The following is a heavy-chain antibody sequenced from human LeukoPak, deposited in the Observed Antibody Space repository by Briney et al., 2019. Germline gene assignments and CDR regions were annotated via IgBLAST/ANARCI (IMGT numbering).Heavy chain of an antibody. V-gene: IGHV1-2*06. CDR2: INPNSGGT. Sequence: ASVNVSCKASGYTFTGYYMHWVRQAPGQGLEWMGRINPNSGGTNYAQKFQGRVTMTRDTSISTAYMELSRLRSDDTAVYYCATPLASSSCLMYWGQGTLVTVSS. CDR1: GYTFTGYY. J-gene: IGHJ4*02. CDR3: ATPLASSSCLMY. D-gene: IGHD6-6*01.